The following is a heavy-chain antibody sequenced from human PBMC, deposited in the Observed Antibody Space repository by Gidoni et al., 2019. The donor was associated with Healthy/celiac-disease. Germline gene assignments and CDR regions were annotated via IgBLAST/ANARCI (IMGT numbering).Heavy chain of an antibody. CDR1: GFTFSSYA. J-gene: IGHJ4*02. CDR2: ISGSGGST. D-gene: IGHD2-15*01. Sequence: EVQLLESGGGLVQPGGSLRLSCAASGFTFSSYAMSWVRQAPGKGLEWVSAISGSGGSTHYADSVKGRFTISRDNSKNTLYLQMNSLRAEDTAVYYCAKDLYHPLEKDKDIVVVVAAADYWGQGTLVTVSS. CDR3: AKDLYHPLEKDKDIVVVVAAADY. V-gene: IGHV3-23*01.